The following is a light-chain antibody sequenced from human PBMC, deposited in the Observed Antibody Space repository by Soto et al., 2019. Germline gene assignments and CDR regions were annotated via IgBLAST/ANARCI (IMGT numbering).Light chain of an antibody. CDR3: QQYGSSPYT. CDR1: LSVTSSF. J-gene: IGKJ2*01. Sequence: EIVLTQSPGTLSLSPGERATLSCRASLSVTSSFLGWYQQRRGQAPRLLIYGASNRATGITDRFSGSGSGTDFTLTISRLEPEDFAVYYCQQYGSSPYTFGQGTQLEIK. V-gene: IGKV3-20*01. CDR2: GAS.